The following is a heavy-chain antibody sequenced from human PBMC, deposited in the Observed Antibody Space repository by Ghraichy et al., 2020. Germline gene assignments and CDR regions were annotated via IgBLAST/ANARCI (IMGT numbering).Heavy chain of an antibody. D-gene: IGHD2-21*01. CDR3: ARDLAYLGVIGYYGMDV. CDR1: GFTFSSYG. V-gene: IGHV3-33*01. J-gene: IGHJ6*02. CDR2: IWYDGSKK. Sequence: GGSLRLSCAASGFTFSSYGMHWVHQAPGKGLEWVAVIWYDGSKKYYADSVKGRFTISRDNSKNTMYLQMNSLRAEDTAVYYCARDLAYLGVIGYYGMDVWGQGTTVTVSS.